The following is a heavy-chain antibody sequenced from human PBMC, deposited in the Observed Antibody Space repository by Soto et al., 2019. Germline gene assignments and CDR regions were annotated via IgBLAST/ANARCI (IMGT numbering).Heavy chain of an antibody. V-gene: IGHV3-23*01. CDR2: ISGSGGST. CDR3: AKDRSITIFGVVYEFDY. Sequence: GGSLRLSCAASGFTFSSYAMSWVRQAPGKGLEWVSAISGSGGSTYYADSVKGRFTISRDNSKNTLYLQMNSLRAEDTAVYYCAKDRSITIFGVVYEFDYWGQGTLVTVSS. CDR1: GFTFSSYA. D-gene: IGHD3-3*01. J-gene: IGHJ4*02.